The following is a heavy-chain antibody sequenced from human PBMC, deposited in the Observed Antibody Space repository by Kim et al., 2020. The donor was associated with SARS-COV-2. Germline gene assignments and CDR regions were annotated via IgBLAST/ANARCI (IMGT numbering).Heavy chain of an antibody. V-gene: IGHV4-59*08. Sequence: SETLSLTCTVSGGSISSYYWSWIRQPPGKGLEWIGYIYYSGSTNYNPSLKSRVTISVDTSKNQFSLKLSSVTAADTAVYYCARSGFPIVVVPGVGPNWFDPWGQGTLVTVSS. CDR2: IYYSGST. CDR1: GGSISSYY. J-gene: IGHJ5*02. D-gene: IGHD2-2*01. CDR3: ARSGFPIVVVPGVGPNWFDP.